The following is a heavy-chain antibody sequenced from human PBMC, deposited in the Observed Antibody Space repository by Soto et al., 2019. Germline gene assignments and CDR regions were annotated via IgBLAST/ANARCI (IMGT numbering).Heavy chain of an antibody. J-gene: IGHJ6*03. Sequence: PSETLSLTCAVYGGSFSGYYWSWIRQPPGKGLEWIGEINHSGSTNYNPSLKSRVTISVDTSKNQFSLKLSSVTAADTAVYYCARGGPVVIVVVVAATGAWNYYYMDVWGKGTTVTVSS. V-gene: IGHV4-34*01. CDR3: ARGGPVVIVVVVAATGAWNYYYMDV. CDR2: INHSGST. CDR1: GGSFSGYY. D-gene: IGHD2-15*01.